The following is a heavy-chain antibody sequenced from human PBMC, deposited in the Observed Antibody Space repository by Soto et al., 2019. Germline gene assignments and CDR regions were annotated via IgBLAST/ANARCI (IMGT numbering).Heavy chain of an antibody. V-gene: IGHV3-30*18. J-gene: IGHJ4*02. Sequence: GGSLRLSCAASGFTFSSYGMHWVRQAPGKGLEWVAVISYDGSNKYYADSVKGRFTISRDNSKNTLYLQMNSLRAEDTAVYYCAKDKMGLYSSGWSHYFDYWGQGTRVTVSS. D-gene: IGHD6-19*01. CDR3: AKDKMGLYSSGWSHYFDY. CDR1: GFTFSSYG. CDR2: ISYDGSNK.